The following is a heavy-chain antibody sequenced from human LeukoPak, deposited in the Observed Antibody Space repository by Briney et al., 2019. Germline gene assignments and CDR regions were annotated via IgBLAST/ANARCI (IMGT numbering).Heavy chain of an antibody. V-gene: IGHV4-59*08. J-gene: IGHJ3*02. CDR2: IYYSGST. CDR1: GGSISSYY. D-gene: IGHD1-26*01. Sequence: SETLSLTCTVSGGSISSYYWSWIRQPPGKGLEWIGYIYYSGSTNYNPSLKSRVTISVDTSKNQFSLKLSSVTAADTAVYYCARQVGPWYAFDIWGQGTMVTVSS. CDR3: ARQVGPWYAFDI.